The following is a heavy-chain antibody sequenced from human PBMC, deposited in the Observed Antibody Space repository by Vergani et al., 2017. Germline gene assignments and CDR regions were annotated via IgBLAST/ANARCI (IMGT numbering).Heavy chain of an antibody. J-gene: IGHJ5*02. CDR1: GGTFSSYA. V-gene: IGHV1-69*01. Sequence: VQLVQSGAEVKKPGSSVKVSCKASGGTFSSYAISWVRQAPGQGLEWMGGNIPIFGTANYAQKFQGRVTITADESTSTAYMELSSLRSEDTAVYYCARDAKQEWLRLLGGGWFDPWGQGTLVTVSS. CDR3: ARDAKQEWLRLLGGGWFDP. CDR2: NIPIFGTA. D-gene: IGHD5-12*01.